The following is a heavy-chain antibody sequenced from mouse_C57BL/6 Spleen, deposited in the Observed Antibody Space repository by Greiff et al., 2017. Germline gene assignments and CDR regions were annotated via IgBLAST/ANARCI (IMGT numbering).Heavy chain of an antibody. V-gene: IGHV2-6*03. CDR1: GFSLTSYG. D-gene: IGHD2-4*01. CDR2: IWSDGST. CDR3: ARDGGLRRRDWYFDV. J-gene: IGHJ1*03. Sequence: VKLVESGPGLVAPSQSLSITCTVSGFSLTSYGVHWVRQPPGKGLEWLVVIWSDGSTTYNSALKSRLSISKDNSKSQVFLKMNSLQTDDTAMYYCARDGGLRRRDWYFDVWGTGTTVTVSS.